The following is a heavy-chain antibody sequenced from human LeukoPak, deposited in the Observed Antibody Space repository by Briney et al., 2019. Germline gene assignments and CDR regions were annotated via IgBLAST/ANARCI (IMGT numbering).Heavy chain of an antibody. J-gene: IGHJ4*02. CDR2: INHSGST. CDR3: ARSVVVPAAHKKYYDY. CDR1: GGSFSGYY. D-gene: IGHD2-2*01. Sequence: SETLSLTCAVYGGSFSGYYWSWIRQPPGKGLEWIGEINHSGSTNYNPSLKSRVTISVDTSKNQFSLKLSSVTAADTAVYYCARSVVVPAAHKKYYDYWGQGTLVTASS. V-gene: IGHV4-34*01.